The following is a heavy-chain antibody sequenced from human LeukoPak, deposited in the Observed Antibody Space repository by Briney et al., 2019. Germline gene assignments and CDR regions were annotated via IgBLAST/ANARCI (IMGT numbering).Heavy chain of an antibody. CDR2: IYYSGST. Sequence: SETLSLTCTVSGGSISSYYWSWIRQPPGKGLEWIGYIYYSGSTNYNPSLKSRVTISVDTSKNQFSLKLSSVTAADTAVYYCARHKPWLQMAFFDYWGQGTLVTVSS. D-gene: IGHD5-24*01. CDR1: GGSISSYY. V-gene: IGHV4-59*08. CDR3: ARHKPWLQMAFFDY. J-gene: IGHJ4*02.